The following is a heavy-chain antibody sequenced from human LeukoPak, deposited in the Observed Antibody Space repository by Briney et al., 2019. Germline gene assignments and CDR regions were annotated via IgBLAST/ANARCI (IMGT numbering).Heavy chain of an antibody. CDR3: AKTGYSSSWSHFDY. CDR1: GFTFSSYG. J-gene: IGHJ4*02. Sequence: GGSLRLSCAASGFTFSSYGMHWVRQAPGKGLGWVAFIRYDGSNKYYADSVKGRFTISRDNSKNTLYLQMNSLRAEDTAVYYCAKTGYSSSWSHFDYWGQGTLVTVSS. CDR2: IRYDGSNK. D-gene: IGHD6-13*01. V-gene: IGHV3-30*02.